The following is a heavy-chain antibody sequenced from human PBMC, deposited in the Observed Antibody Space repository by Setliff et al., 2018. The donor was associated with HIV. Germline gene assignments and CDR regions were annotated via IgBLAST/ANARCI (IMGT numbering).Heavy chain of an antibody. D-gene: IGHD1-26*01. CDR1: RFSFSTFW. Sequence: GGSLRLSCATSRFSFSTFWMTWVRQAPGKGLEWISYISGGGRTKYYAESVKGRFTISRDAAKPSLYLQMNSLRAEDTAVYYCVRGHCNSDTCWFGPWGQGTLVTVSS. J-gene: IGHJ5*02. CDR3: VRGHCNSDTCWFGP. CDR2: ISGGGRTK. V-gene: IGHV3-48*03.